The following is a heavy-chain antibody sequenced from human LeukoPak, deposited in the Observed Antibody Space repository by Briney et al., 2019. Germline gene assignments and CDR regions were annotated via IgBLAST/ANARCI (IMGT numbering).Heavy chain of an antibody. CDR1: GYTFTGYY. D-gene: IGHD4-17*01. CDR2: INPNSGGT. CDR3: ARDNPPDGELDY. J-gene: IGHJ4*02. Sequence: ASVTVSCTASGYTFTGYYMHWVRQAPGQGLEWMGWINPNSGGTNYAQKFQGWVTMTRDTSISTAYMELSRLRSDDTAVYYCARDNPPDGELDYWGQGTLVTVSS. V-gene: IGHV1-2*04.